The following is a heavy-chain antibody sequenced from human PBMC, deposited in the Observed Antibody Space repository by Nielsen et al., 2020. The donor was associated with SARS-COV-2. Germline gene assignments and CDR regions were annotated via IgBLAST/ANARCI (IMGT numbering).Heavy chain of an antibody. J-gene: IGHJ4*02. CDR1: GGSISSYY. Sequence: SETLSLTCPVSGGSISSYYWSWIRQPPGKGLEWIGYIYYSGSTYYNPSLKSRVTISVDMSKNQFSLKLSSVTAADTAVYYCARATYGSGVYYFDYWGQGTLVTVSS. CDR3: ARATYGSGVYYFDY. V-gene: IGHV4-30-4*01. CDR2: IYYSGST. D-gene: IGHD3-10*01.